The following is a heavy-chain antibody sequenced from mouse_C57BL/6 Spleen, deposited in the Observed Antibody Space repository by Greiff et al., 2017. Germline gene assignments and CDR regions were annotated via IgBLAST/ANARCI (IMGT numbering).Heavy chain of an antibody. J-gene: IGHJ2*01. D-gene: IGHD3-2*02. CDR1: GYTFTDYY. CDR3: ARNQLRLPTTFLDY. V-gene: IGHV1-76*01. Sequence: QVQLQQSGAELVRPGASVKLSCKASGYTFTDYYINWVKQRPGQGLEWIARIYPGRGNTYYNEKFKGKATLTAEKSSSTAYMQLSSLTSEDSAVYFGARNQLRLPTTFLDYWGQGTTLIVSS. CDR2: IYPGRGNT.